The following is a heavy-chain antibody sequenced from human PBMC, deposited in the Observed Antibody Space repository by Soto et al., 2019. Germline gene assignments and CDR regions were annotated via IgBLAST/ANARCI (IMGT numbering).Heavy chain of an antibody. CDR2: ISAYNGNT. CDR3: ASSYCSGGSCYLDY. V-gene: IGHV1-18*01. Sequence: QVQLVQSGAEVKKPGASVKVSCKASGYTFTSYGITWLRQAPGQGLEWMGWISAYNGNTNYAQKLQGRVTMTTDTSTSTAYMELRSLRSDDTAVYYWASSYCSGGSCYLDYWGQGTLVTVSS. D-gene: IGHD2-15*01. J-gene: IGHJ4*02. CDR1: GYTFTSYG.